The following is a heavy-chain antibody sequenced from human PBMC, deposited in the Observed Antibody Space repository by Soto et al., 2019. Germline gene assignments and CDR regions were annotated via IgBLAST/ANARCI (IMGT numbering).Heavy chain of an antibody. CDR1: GYTFTSYY. V-gene: IGHV1-46*01. J-gene: IGHJ6*02. CDR3: ARDSFSGYPSYYGMDV. CDR2: INPSGGST. Sequence: QVQLVQSGAEVKKPGASVKVSCKASGYTFTSYYMHWVRQAAGQGLEWMGIINPSGGSTSYAQKFQGRVTMTRDTSTSTVYMELSRLRSEDTAVYYCARDSFSGYPSYYGMDVWGQGTTVTVSS. D-gene: IGHD5-12*01.